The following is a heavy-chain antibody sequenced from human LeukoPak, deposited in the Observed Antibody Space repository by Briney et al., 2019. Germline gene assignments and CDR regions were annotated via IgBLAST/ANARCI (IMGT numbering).Heavy chain of an antibody. CDR2: ISYDGSKK. CDR3: AKGGSSSWNWFDP. Sequence: GRSLRLSCAASGFTFSSYVIHWVRQAPGKGLEWVALISYDGSKKYYADSVKGRFTISRDESKKMVFLQMNSLRAEDTALYHCAKGGSSSWNWFDPWGQGTLVTVSS. V-gene: IGHV3-30*18. D-gene: IGHD6-13*01. CDR1: GFTFSSYV. J-gene: IGHJ5*02.